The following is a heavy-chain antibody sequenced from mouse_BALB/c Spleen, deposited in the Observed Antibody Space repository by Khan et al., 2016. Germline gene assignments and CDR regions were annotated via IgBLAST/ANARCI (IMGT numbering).Heavy chain of an antibody. V-gene: IGHV1-87*01. CDR3: ARGGYGNYGFAY. D-gene: IGHD2-1*01. J-gene: IGHJ3*01. CDR1: GYTFTSYW. Sequence: QVQLQQSGAELARPGASVKLSCKASGYTFTSYWMQWVKQRPGQGLQWIGTIYPGDGDTRYTQKFKGKATLTADNSSSTAYMQLSSLASEDSAVYYCARGGYGNYGFAYWGQGTLVTVSA. CDR2: IYPGDGDT.